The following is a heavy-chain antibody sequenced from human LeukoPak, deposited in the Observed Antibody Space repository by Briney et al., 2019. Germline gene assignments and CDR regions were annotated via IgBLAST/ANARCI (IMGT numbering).Heavy chain of an antibody. CDR2: INPNIGGT. CDR3: ARVLGPYGVYFDY. V-gene: IGHV1-2*02. J-gene: IGHJ4*02. Sequence: ASVKVSCKASGDTFSGHYIHWVRQAPGQGLEWMGWINPNIGGTDYVQKFRGRVTVTRDTSISTAYMELSSLRSDDTAVYYCARVLGPYGVYFDYWGQGTLVTVSS. D-gene: IGHD4-17*01. CDR1: GDTFSGHY.